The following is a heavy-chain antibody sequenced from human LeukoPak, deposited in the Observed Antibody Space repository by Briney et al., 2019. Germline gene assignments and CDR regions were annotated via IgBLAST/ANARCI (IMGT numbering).Heavy chain of an antibody. V-gene: IGHV3-30-3*01. CDR3: AGIAAAGTGSHFDH. J-gene: IGHJ4*02. Sequence: GGSLRLSCAASGFTFSSYAMHWVRQAPGKGLEWVAVISYDGSNKYYGDSVKGRFTISRDNSKNTLYLQMNSLRSEDTAVCYCAGIAAAGTGSHFDHWGQGTLVTVSS. CDR2: ISYDGSNK. CDR1: GFTFSSYA. D-gene: IGHD6-13*01.